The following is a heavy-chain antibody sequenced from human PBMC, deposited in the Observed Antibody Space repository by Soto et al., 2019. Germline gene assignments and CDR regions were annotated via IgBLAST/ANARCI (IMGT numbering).Heavy chain of an antibody. CDR2: IIPILGIA. D-gene: IGHD2-15*01. CDR1: GGTFSSYT. CDR3: ASGGEGCGGGSCYFYHIGFDP. V-gene: IGHV1-69*02. J-gene: IGHJ5*02. Sequence: QVQLVQSGAEVKKPGSSVKVSCKASGGTFSSYTISWVRQAPGQGLEWMGRIIPILGIANYAQKFQGRVKITADKATSRAYMELSSLRSEDTAVYYFASGGEGCGGGSCYFYHIGFDPWGQGTPVTVSS.